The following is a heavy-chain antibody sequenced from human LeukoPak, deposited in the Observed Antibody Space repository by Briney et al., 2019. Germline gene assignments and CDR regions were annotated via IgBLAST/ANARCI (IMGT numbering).Heavy chain of an antibody. V-gene: IGHV4-34*01. D-gene: IGHD3-22*01. CDR1: GGSFSGYY. J-gene: IGHJ4*02. Sequence: SETLSLTCAVYGGSFSGYYWSWIRQPPGKGLEWIGEINHSGSTNYNPSLKSRVTISVDTSKNQFSLKLSSVTAADTAVYYCARGQGHYYDSSGYYLIGFDYWGQGTLVTVSS. CDR2: INHSGST. CDR3: ARGQGHYYDSSGYYLIGFDY.